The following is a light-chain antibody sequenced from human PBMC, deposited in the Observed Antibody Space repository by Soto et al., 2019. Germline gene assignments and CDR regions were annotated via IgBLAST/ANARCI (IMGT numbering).Light chain of an antibody. J-gene: IGKJ1*01. Sequence: AVLLTQSPSSFSSSTGDRATITCRASQDVHNYFAWYQQVPGKPANRLLYAASILQTGGTPRFSGSGSGTYFPLTIGGLQYEDFANYFCQHYYTYPWTFGQGTTVE. V-gene: IGKV1-8*01. CDR2: AAS. CDR1: QDVHNY. CDR3: QHYYTYPWT.